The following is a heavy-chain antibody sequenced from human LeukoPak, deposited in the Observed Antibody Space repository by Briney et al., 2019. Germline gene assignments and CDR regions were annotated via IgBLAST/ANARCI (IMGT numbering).Heavy chain of an antibody. J-gene: IGHJ4*02. CDR1: GFTFSDYA. D-gene: IGHD2/OR15-2a*01. CDR3: AREGNTRNFDF. V-gene: IGHV3-30-3*01. CDR2: VSSDGSNK. Sequence: GGSLRLSCAASGFTFSDYAMNWVRQAPGKGLEWVTFVSSDGSNKYYADPVKGRFTISRDNSRNTLYLQMDSLRADDTAVSYCAREGNTRNFDFWGQGALVTVSS.